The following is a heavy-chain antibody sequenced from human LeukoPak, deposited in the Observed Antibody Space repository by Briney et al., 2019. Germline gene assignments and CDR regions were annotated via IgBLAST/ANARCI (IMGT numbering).Heavy chain of an antibody. CDR1: GGSISSSSYY. CDR2: IYYSGST. Sequence: ETLSLTCTVSGGSISSSSYYWGWIRQPPGKGLEWIGSIYYSGSTYYNPSLKSRVTISVDTSKNQFSLKLSSVTAADTAVYYCARHDRLAAAGFDYWGQGTLVTVSS. V-gene: IGHV4-39*01. CDR3: ARHDRLAAAGFDY. D-gene: IGHD6-13*01. J-gene: IGHJ4*02.